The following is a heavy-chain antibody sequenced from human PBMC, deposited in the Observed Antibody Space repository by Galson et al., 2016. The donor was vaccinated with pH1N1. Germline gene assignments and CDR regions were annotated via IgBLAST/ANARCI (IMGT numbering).Heavy chain of an antibody. CDR2: TDWDDDT. CDR3: ARMGDCGGVLSDD. Sequence: PALVKPPQTLTLTCTFSGFSLPTTGVCVSWLRQPPGKALEWLARTDWDDDTFYSPSLKTRLTISKDTSRNQVVLTMTNMDPVDTATYYCARMGDCGGVLSDDWGRGTLVTVSS. V-gene: IGHV2-70*17. CDR1: GFSLPTTGVC. J-gene: IGHJ4*02. D-gene: IGHD2-21*01.